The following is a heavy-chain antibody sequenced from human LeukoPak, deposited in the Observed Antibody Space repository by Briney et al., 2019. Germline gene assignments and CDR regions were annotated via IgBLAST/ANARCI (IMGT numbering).Heavy chain of an antibody. J-gene: IGHJ6*02. CDR1: GFTFSSYG. CDR2: IWYDGSNK. CDR3: ARGRPGYCSSTSCYFTPVMDV. V-gene: IGHV3-33*01. D-gene: IGHD2-2*03. Sequence: GGSLRLSCAASGFTFSSYGMHWVRQAPGKGLEWVAVIWYDGSNKYYADSVKGRFTISRDNSKNTLYLQMNSLRAEDTAVYYCARGRPGYCSSTSCYFTPVMDVWGQGTTVTVSS.